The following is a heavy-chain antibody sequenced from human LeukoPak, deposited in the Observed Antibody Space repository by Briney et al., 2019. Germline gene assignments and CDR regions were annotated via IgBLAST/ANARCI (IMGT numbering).Heavy chain of an antibody. CDR3: ARVGRANNPADAFDI. CDR2: INTNTGNP. CDR1: GYTFTSYA. Sequence: ASVKVSCKASGYTFTSYAMNWVRQAPGQGLEWMGWINTNTGNPTYAQGFTGRFVFSLDTSVSTAYLQISSLKAEDTAVYYCARVGRANNPADAFDIWGQGTMVTVSS. J-gene: IGHJ3*02. D-gene: IGHD1/OR15-1a*01. V-gene: IGHV7-4-1*02.